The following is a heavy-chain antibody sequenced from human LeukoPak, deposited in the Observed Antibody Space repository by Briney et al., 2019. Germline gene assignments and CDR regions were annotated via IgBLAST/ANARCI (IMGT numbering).Heavy chain of an antibody. V-gene: IGHV3-21*01. CDR2: ISSSSSYI. CDR3: ARGKVTTTGFLYY. J-gene: IGHJ4*02. D-gene: IGHD4-17*01. CDR1: GFTFRSYS. Sequence: GGSLRLSCAASGFTFRSYSMNWVRQAPGKGLEWVSSISSSSSYIYYADSVKGRFTISRDNAKNSLYLRMSSLRVEDTAVYYCARGKVTTTGFLYYWGQGTLVTVSS.